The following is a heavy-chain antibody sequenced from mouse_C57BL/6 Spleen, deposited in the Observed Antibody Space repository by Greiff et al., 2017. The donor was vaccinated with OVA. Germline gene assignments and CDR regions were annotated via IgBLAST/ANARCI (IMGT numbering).Heavy chain of an antibody. J-gene: IGHJ4*01. Sequence: VQGVESGPGLVAPSQSLSITCTVSGFSLTSYGVHWVRQPPGKGLAWLVVIWSDGSTTYNSALKSRLSISKDNSKSQVFLKMNSLQTDDTAMYYCARHDDYDDYYAMDYWGQGTSVTVSS. CDR1: GFSLTSYG. D-gene: IGHD2-4*01. CDR2: IWSDGST. V-gene: IGHV2-6-1*01. CDR3: ARHDDYDDYYAMDY.